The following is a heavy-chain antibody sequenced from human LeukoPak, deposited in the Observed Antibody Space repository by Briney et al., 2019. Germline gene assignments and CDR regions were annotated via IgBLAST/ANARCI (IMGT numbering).Heavy chain of an antibody. D-gene: IGHD5-18*01. J-gene: IGHJ4*02. Sequence: PTGGSLRLSCAASGFTFSSYAMHWVRQAPGKGLEWVAVISYDGSNKYYADSVKGRFTISRDNSKNTLYLQMNSLRAEDTAVYYCAKIDYDTAMVTGLIDYWGQGTLVTVSS. CDR2: ISYDGSNK. CDR3: AKIDYDTAMVTGLIDY. CDR1: GFTFSSYA. V-gene: IGHV3-30*04.